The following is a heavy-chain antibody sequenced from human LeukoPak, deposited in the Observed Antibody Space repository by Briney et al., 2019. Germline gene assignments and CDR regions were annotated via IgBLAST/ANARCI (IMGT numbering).Heavy chain of an antibody. CDR2: IYSGGST. Sequence: PGGSLRLSCAASGFTVSSNYMSWVRQAPGKGLEWVSVIYSGGSTYYADSVKGRFTISRDNSKNTLYLQMNSLRAEDTAVYYCARGSPGGLRFLEWPGYYFDYWGQGTLVTVSS. CDR1: GFTVSSNY. CDR3: ARGSPGGLRFLEWPGYYFDY. J-gene: IGHJ4*02. D-gene: IGHD3-3*01. V-gene: IGHV3-53*01.